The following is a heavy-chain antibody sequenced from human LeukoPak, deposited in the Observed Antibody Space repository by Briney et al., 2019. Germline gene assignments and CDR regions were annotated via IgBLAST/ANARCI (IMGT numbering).Heavy chain of an antibody. V-gene: IGHV3-64*01. Sequence: GGSLRLSCAASGFTFSSHAMYWVRQAPGKGLEYVSAISRNGDSTYYANFVKGRFTISRDNSKNTLFLQMGSLRAEDMAVYYCARVGDYGGLDIWGQGTMVTVSS. CDR1: GFTFSSHA. CDR2: ISRNGDST. CDR3: ARVGDYGGLDI. D-gene: IGHD4-23*01. J-gene: IGHJ3*02.